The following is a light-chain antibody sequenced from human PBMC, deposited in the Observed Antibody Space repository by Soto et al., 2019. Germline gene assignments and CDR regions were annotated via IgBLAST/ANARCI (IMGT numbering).Light chain of an antibody. J-gene: IGLJ1*01. CDR3: SSYAGSNNFV. CDR2: EVS. CDR1: SSDVGGYNY. Sequence: QSVLTQPPSASGSPGQSVTISCTGTSSDVGGYNYVSWYQRHPGKAPKLMIYEVSERPSGVPDRFSGSKSSNTASLTVSGLQAEDGADYYCSSYAGSNNFVFGTGTKVTVL. V-gene: IGLV2-8*01.